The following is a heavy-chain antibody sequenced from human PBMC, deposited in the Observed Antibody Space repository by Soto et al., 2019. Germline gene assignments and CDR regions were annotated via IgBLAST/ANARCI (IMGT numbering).Heavy chain of an antibody. CDR1: NGSVSSGTYS. V-gene: IGHV4-30-2*01. CDR3: ARGHYFYGMDV. Sequence: SETLSLTCTVSNGSVSSGTYSWSWVRQPPGKGLEWIGYIYYSGTTYYTPSLKSRLTMSMDRANDHFSLNLTSVTAADTAVYFCARGHYFYGMDVWGQGITVTVSS. J-gene: IGHJ6*02. CDR2: IYYSGTT.